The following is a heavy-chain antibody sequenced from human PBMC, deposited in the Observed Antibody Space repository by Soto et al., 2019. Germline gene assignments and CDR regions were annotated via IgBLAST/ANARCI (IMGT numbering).Heavy chain of an antibody. D-gene: IGHD5-18*01. CDR2: INPSGGST. Sequence: GASVKVSCKASGYTFTSYYMHWVRQAPGQGLEWMGIINPSGGSTSYAQKFQGRVTMTRDTSTSTVYMELSSLRSEDTAVYYCAGDGLQLWTSYYYYGMDVWGQGTTVTVSS. CDR3: AGDGLQLWTSYYYYGMDV. CDR1: GYTFTSYY. V-gene: IGHV1-46*01. J-gene: IGHJ6*02.